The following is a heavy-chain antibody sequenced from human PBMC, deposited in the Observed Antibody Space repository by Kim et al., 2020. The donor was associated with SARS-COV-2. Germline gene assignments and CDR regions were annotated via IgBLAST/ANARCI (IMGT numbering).Heavy chain of an antibody. J-gene: IGHJ4*02. D-gene: IGHD6-13*01. CDR1: GFTFSSYA. Sequence: GGSLRLSCAASGFTFSSYAMSWVRQAPGKGLEWVSAISGSGGSTYYADSVKGRFTISRDNSKNTLYLQMNSLRAEDTAVYYCAKMGGHAAAGTPFFDYWGQGTLVTVSS. CDR3: AKMGGHAAAGTPFFDY. CDR2: ISGSGGST. V-gene: IGHV3-23*01.